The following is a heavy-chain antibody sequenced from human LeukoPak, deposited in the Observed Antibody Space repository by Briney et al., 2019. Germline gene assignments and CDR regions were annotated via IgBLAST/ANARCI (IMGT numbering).Heavy chain of an antibody. CDR3: ARAHKDCSSTSCPFDY. Sequence: SETLSLTCTVSGGSISSYYWSWIRQPPGKGLEWIGYIYYSGSTNYNPSLKSRVTISVDPSKNQFSLKLSSVTAADTAVYYCARAHKDCSSTSCPFDYWRQGTLVTVSS. J-gene: IGHJ4*02. CDR2: IYYSGST. V-gene: IGHV4-59*01. CDR1: GGSISSYY. D-gene: IGHD2-2*01.